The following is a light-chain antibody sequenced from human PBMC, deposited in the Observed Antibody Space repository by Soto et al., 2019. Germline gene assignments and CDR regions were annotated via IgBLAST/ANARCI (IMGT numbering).Light chain of an antibody. CDR2: WAS. CDR3: QQYYSKPLT. CDR1: QSVLYSSNNKNY. Sequence: EIVMTQSQDSLAVSLGERDTINCKSSQSVLYSSNNKNYLGWYQQKVGQPPKLLIYWASTRESGVPDRFSGSGSGTDFTLTISSLQAEDVAVYYCQQYYSKPLTFGGGTKVEIK. V-gene: IGKV4-1*01. J-gene: IGKJ4*01.